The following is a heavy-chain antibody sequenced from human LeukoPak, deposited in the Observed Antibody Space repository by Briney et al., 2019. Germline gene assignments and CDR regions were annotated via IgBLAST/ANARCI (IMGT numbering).Heavy chain of an antibody. D-gene: IGHD5-24*01. CDR3: ARGQRWDAFDI. Sequence: SETLSLTCTVSGGSISSSSYYWGWIRQPPGKGLEWIGSIYYSGSTYYNPSLKSRVTISVDTSKNQFSLKLSSVTAADTAVYYCARGQRWDAFDIWGQGTMVTVSS. CDR1: GGSISSSSYY. J-gene: IGHJ3*02. V-gene: IGHV4-39*07. CDR2: IYYSGST.